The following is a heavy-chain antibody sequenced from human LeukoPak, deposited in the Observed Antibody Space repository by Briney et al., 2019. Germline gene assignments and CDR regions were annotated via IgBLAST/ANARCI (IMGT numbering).Heavy chain of an antibody. Sequence: GGSLRLSCVASGVTLSNYAMNWVRQAPGKGLEWVSYISSSSSTIYYADSVKGRFTISRDNAKNSLYLQMNSLRAEDTAVYYCARDQSYYYYYYGMDVWGQGTTVTVSS. V-gene: IGHV3-48*01. CDR1: GVTLSNYA. J-gene: IGHJ6*02. CDR2: ISSSSSTI. CDR3: ARDQSYYYYYYGMDV.